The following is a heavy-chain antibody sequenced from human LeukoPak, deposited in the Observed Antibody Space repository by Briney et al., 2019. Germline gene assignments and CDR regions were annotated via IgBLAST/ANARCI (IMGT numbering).Heavy chain of an antibody. CDR2: ISYTGNT. J-gene: IGHJ5*02. D-gene: IGHD1-26*01. CDR3: ARGYSATYGRLDP. CDR1: GGSISTYF. V-gene: IGHV4-59*01. Sequence: PSETLSLTCTVSGGSISTYFWSWIRQPPGEGLEWIGYISYTGNTNYNPSLKSRVTISMDTSKNQFSLKLTSVTAADTAVYFCARGYSATYGRLDPWGQGTLVTVSS.